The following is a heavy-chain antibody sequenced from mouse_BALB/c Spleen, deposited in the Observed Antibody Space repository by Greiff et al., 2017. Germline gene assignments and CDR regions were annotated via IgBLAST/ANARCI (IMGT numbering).Heavy chain of an antibody. CDR2: IWSDGST. Sequence: VKLVESGPDLVAPSQSLSITCTVSGFSLTSYGVHWVRQPPGKGLEWLVVIWSDGSTTYNSALKSRLSISKDNSKSQVFLKMNSLQTDDTAMYYCARHGGYPYYYAMDYWGQGTSVTVSS. CDR1: GFSLTSYG. J-gene: IGHJ4*01. CDR3: ARHGGYPYYYAMDY. D-gene: IGHD3-1*01. V-gene: IGHV2-6-2*01.